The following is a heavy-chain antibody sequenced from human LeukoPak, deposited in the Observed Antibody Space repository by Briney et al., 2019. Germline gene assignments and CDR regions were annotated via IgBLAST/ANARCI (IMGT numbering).Heavy chain of an antibody. Sequence: GGSLRLSCAASGFTFSSYSMNWVRQAPGKGLEWVSSISSSSSYIYYADSVKGRFTISRDNAKNSLYLQMNSLRAEDTAVYYCARDPSTYSLAVAGSTHFDYWGQGTLVTVSS. CDR1: GFTFSSYS. CDR3: ARDPSTYSLAVAGSTHFDY. CDR2: ISSSSSYI. V-gene: IGHV3-21*01. J-gene: IGHJ4*02. D-gene: IGHD6-19*01.